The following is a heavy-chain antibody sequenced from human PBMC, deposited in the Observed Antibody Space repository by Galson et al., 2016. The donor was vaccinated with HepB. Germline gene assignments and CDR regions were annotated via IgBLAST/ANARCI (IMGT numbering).Heavy chain of an antibody. CDR3: ARGGCTNGVCTGFDP. CDR2: ISRSSSYI. D-gene: IGHD2-8*01. V-gene: IGHV3-21*01. CDR1: EFTFSLYT. Sequence: SLRLSCAASEFTFSLYTMNWVRQAPGKGLEWVSSISRSSSYIYYADSVKGRFTVSRDNAKNSLYLQMNSLRAEDTAVYYCARGGCTNGVCTGFDPWGQGTLVTVSS. J-gene: IGHJ5*02.